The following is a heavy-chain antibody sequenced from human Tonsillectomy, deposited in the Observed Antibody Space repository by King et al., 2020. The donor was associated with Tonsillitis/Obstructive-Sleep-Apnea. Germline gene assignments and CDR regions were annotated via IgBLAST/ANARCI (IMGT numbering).Heavy chain of an antibody. J-gene: IGHJ6*02. V-gene: IGHV3-48*03. D-gene: IGHD1-7*01. Sequence: VQLVESGGGLVQPGGSLRLSCAASGFTFSVYEMNWVRQAPGKGLEWVSYITSSGSIISYANSVKGRFTISRDNAKNSLYLQMNSLRAEDTAVYYCARGAGNLFRMGVWGQGTTVTVSS. CDR3: ARGAGNLFRMGV. CDR2: ITSSGSII. CDR1: GFTFSVYE.